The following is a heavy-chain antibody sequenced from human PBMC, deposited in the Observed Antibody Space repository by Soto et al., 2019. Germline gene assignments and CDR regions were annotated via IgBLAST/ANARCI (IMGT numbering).Heavy chain of an antibody. CDR2: INPNSGGT. CDR3: ARDREGITIFGVVIISRYYYYGMDV. CDR1: GYTFTGYY. V-gene: IGHV1-2*02. D-gene: IGHD3-3*01. J-gene: IGHJ6*02. Sequence: ASVKVSCKASGYTFTGYYMHWVRQAPGQGLEWVGWINPNSGGTNYAQKFQGRVTMTRDTSISTAYMELSRLRSDDTAVYYCARDREGITIFGVVIISRYYYYGMDVWGQGTTVTVSS.